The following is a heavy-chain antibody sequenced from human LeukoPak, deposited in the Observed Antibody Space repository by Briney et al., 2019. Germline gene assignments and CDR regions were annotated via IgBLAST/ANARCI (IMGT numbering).Heavy chain of an antibody. CDR2: IWFDESNK. D-gene: IGHD5-24*01. J-gene: IGHJ4*02. Sequence: AGGSLRLSCVASGFTFSDYGMHWVRQAPGKGLEWVAVIWFDESNKYYADSVKGRFTISRDNSKNTLNLQMNSLRVEDTAVYYCARDFGGDGYNSWGQGTLVTVSS. V-gene: IGHV3-33*01. CDR1: GFTFSDYG. CDR3: ARDFGGDGYNS.